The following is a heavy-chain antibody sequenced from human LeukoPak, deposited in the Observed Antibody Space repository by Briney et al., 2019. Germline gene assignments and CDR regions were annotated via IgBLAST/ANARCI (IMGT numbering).Heavy chain of an antibody. Sequence: GGSLRLSCAASRFTFSSYAMSWVRQAPGKGLEWVSAISGSGGSTYYADSVKGRFTISRDNSKNTLYLQMNSLRAEDTAVYYYAKARAAAGTVGYFDYWGQGTLVTVSS. CDR1: RFTFSSYA. V-gene: IGHV3-23*01. J-gene: IGHJ4*02. CDR2: ISGSGGST. D-gene: IGHD6-13*01. CDR3: AKARAAAGTVGYFDY.